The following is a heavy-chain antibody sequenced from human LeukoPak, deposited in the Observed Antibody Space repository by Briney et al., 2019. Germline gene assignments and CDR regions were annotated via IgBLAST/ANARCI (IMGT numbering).Heavy chain of an antibody. Sequence: SVKVSCKASGGTFSSYAISWVRQAPGQGLGWMGRIIPIFGTANYAQKFQGRVTITTHESTSTAYMELSSLRSEDTAVYYCARDLTAGKWLLLPFDYWGQGTLVTVSS. V-gene: IGHV1-69*05. CDR1: GGTFSSYA. CDR2: IIPIFGTA. J-gene: IGHJ4*02. D-gene: IGHD3-22*01. CDR3: ARDLTAGKWLLLPFDY.